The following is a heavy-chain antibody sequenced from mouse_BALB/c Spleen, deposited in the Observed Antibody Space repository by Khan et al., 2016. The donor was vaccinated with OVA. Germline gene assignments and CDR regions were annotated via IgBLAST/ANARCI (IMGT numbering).Heavy chain of an antibody. Sequence: EVELVESGGGLVKPGGSLKLSCAASGFTFSSYAMSWVRQTPEKRLEWVASISSGGSTYSPDSVKGRFTISRDDARNILYLQMSGLRSEDTAMYYCTGLVDYWGQGTSVTVSS. J-gene: IGHJ4*01. CDR3: TGLVDY. CDR1: GFTFSSYA. CDR2: ISSGGST. V-gene: IGHV5-6-5*01.